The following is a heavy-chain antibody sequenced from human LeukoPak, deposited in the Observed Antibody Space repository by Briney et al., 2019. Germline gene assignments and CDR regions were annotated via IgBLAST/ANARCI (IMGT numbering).Heavy chain of an antibody. V-gene: IGHV4-38-2*02. CDR3: ARHVGGSSWYYFDY. Sequence: SETLSLTCTVSGYSISSGYYWGWIRQPPGKGLEWIGSIYHSGSTYYNPSLKSRVTISVDTSKNQFSLKLSSVTAADTAVYYCARHVGGSSWYYFDYWGQGALVTVSS. J-gene: IGHJ4*02. CDR2: IYHSGST. CDR1: GYSISSGYY. D-gene: IGHD6-13*01.